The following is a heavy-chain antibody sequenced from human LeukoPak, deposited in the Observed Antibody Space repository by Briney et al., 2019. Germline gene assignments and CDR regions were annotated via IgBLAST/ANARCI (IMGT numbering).Heavy chain of an antibody. CDR1: GGSFSGYY. J-gene: IGHJ4*02. CDR3: ARVTGYMIEDYFDY. CDR2: INHSGST. D-gene: IGHD3-22*01. Sequence: SETLSLTCAVYGGSFSGYYWSWIRQPPGKGLEWIGEINHSGSTNYNPSLKSRVTISVETSKNQFSLKLRSVTAADTAVYYCARVTGYMIEDYFDYWGQGTLVTVSS. V-gene: IGHV4-34*01.